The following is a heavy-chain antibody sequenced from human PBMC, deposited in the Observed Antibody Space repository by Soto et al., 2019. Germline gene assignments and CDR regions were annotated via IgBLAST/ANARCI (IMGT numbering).Heavy chain of an antibody. J-gene: IGHJ4*02. Sequence: GGSLRLSCAASGFTFSSYALSWVRQAPGKGLEWVSTIDNSGGSRYYADSVKGRFTISRDNSKNTLSLQMNSLRADDTAVYYCAKLGYLYSFSDYWGQGTLVTVSS. CDR2: IDNSGGSR. V-gene: IGHV3-23*01. CDR3: AKLGYLYSFSDY. CDR1: GFTFSSYA. D-gene: IGHD5-18*01.